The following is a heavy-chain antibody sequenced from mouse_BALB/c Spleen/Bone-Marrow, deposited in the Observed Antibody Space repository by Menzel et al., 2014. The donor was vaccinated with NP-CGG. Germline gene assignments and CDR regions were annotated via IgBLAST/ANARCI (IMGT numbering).Heavy chain of an antibody. J-gene: IGHJ2*01. Sequence: QVQLKDSGAELVRPGSSVNISRKASGYTFTNFWMNWVKQRPGQGLEWIGQIHPGDGDTNNNGKFKGKATLTTDKSSSTAYMQLSSLSSEDSAVYFCARVYYGNLDYWGQGTTLTVSS. CDR3: ARVYYGNLDY. V-gene: IGHV1-80*01. D-gene: IGHD2-1*01. CDR1: GYTFTNFW. CDR2: IHPGDGDT.